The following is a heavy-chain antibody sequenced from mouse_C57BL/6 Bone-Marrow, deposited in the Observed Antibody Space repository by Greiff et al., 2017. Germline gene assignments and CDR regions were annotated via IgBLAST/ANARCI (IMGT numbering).Heavy chain of an antibody. J-gene: IGHJ3*01. CDR2: IYPRSGNT. CDR3: SMLYGNYVAWFAY. D-gene: IGHD2-1*01. CDR1: GYTFTSYG. V-gene: IGHV1-81*01. Sequence: QVQLKQSGAELARPGASVKLSCKASGYTFTSYGISWVKQRTGQGLEWIGEIYPRSGNTYYNEKFKGKATLTADKSSSTAYMELRSLTSEDSAVYFCSMLYGNYVAWFAYWGQGTLVTVSA.